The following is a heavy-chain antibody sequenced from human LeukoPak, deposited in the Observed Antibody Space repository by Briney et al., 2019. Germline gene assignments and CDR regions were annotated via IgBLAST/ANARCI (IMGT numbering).Heavy chain of an antibody. Sequence: PSETLSLTCSVSGDFITAYYWSWIRQPPGKGLEWIGYVYYTGSTEYNPSLRSRVTISLDMYKQQFSLNLTSVTAADTAVYYCASNTGTVFDYWGQGALVTVSS. CDR2: VYYTGST. CDR3: ASNTGTVFDY. J-gene: IGHJ4*02. D-gene: IGHD7-27*01. CDR1: GDFITAYY. V-gene: IGHV4-59*01.